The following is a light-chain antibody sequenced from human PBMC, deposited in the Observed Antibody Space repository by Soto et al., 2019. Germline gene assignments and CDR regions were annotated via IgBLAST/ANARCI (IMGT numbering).Light chain of an antibody. CDR3: KQTYVKHTWE. V-gene: IGKV1-39*01. CDR1: QNINNY. CDR2: SAA. Sequence: GAIVTMACGAIQNINNYLNWYQQKPGKYPKLLIFSAANFEIGIPSRFSGSGSGTDFTLSISNLQPEDFATYFCKQTYVKHTWEFGKGSXVEIK. J-gene: IGKJ1*01.